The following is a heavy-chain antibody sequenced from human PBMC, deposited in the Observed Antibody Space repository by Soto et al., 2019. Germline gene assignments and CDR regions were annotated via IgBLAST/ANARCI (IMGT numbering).Heavy chain of an antibody. CDR2: ISGSGGST. CDR1: EFNFSSYA. V-gene: IGHV3-23*01. J-gene: IGHJ4*02. Sequence: GGSLSLSGTASEFNFSSYAMILVRQAPGKGLEWVSAISGSGGSTYYADSVKGRFTISRDNSKNTLYLQMNSLRAEDTAVYYCAKDFRQWLSPYYFDYWGQGTLVTVSS. CDR3: AKDFRQWLSPYYFDY. D-gene: IGHD6-19*01.